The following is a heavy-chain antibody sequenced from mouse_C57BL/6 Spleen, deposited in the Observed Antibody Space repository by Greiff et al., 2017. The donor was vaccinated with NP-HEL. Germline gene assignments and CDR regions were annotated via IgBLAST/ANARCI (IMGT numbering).Heavy chain of an antibody. CDR2: ISSGGDYI. Sequence: EVQRVESGEGLVKPGGSLKLSCAASGFTFSSYAMSWVRQTPEKRLEWVAYISSGGDYIYYADTVKGRFTISRDNARNTLYLQMSSLKSEDTAMYYCTRDYYDYDHYYAMDYWGQGTSVTVSS. CDR1: GFTFSSYA. V-gene: IGHV5-9-1*02. CDR3: TRDYYDYDHYYAMDY. J-gene: IGHJ4*01. D-gene: IGHD2-4*01.